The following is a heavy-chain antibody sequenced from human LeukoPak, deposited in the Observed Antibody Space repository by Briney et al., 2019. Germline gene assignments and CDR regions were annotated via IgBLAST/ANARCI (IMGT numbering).Heavy chain of an antibody. CDR1: GESFGLHY. V-gene: IGHV4-34*01. CDR2: INLRGST. J-gene: IGHJ5*02. D-gene: IGHD1-1*01. Sequence: LDTLSLTCAVYGESFGLHYWACTRHSPGKGLEWIRDINLRGSTKHNTSFKSRVTISQDTSKNQFSLKLTSMTSADTAVYYCARGGPYLSAMWYSHPSNYFDPWGQGTVVTVSS. CDR3: ARGGPYLSAMWYSHPSNYFDP.